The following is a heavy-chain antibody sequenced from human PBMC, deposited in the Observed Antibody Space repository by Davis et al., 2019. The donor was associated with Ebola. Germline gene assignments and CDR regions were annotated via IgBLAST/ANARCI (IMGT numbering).Heavy chain of an antibody. CDR3: AKGTTIWLVHAFDI. CDR2: IRSKANSYAT. V-gene: IGHV3-73*01. Sequence: GESLKISCAASGFTFSGSAMHWVRQASGKGLEWVGRIRSKANSYATAYAASVKGRFTISRDNSRNTLYLQMNSLRAEDTAVYYCAKGTTIWLVHAFDIWGQGTMVTVSS. J-gene: IGHJ3*02. CDR1: GFTFSGSA. D-gene: IGHD6-19*01.